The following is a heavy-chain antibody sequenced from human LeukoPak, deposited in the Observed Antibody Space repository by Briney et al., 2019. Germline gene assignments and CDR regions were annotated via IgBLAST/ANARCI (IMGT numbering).Heavy chain of an antibody. CDR1: GFTFSSYA. CDR2: ISGSGVTT. D-gene: IGHD2-21*01. V-gene: IGHV3-23*01. Sequence: GGSLRLSCAASGFTFSSYAMSWVRQAPGKGLEWVSAISGSGVTTHYADSVKGRFTISRDNSKDTLYLQMNSLSAEDTAVYYCAKAPVTTCSGAYCYPFDYWGQGTLVTVSS. CDR3: AKAPVTTCSGAYCYPFDY. J-gene: IGHJ4*02.